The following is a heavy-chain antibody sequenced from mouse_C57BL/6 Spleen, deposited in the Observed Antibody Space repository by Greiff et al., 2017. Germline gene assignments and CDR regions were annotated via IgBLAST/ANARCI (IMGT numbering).Heavy chain of an antibody. CDR1: GFNIKDDY. J-gene: IGHJ4*01. CDR3: TTVYAMDY. Sequence: EVQLQQSGAELVRPGASVKLSCTASGFNIKDDYMHWVKQRPEQGLEWIGWIDPENGDTEYASKFQGKAPITADTSSNTAYLQLSSLTSEDTAVYYCTTVYAMDYWGQGTSVTVSS. CDR2: IDPENGDT. V-gene: IGHV14-4*01.